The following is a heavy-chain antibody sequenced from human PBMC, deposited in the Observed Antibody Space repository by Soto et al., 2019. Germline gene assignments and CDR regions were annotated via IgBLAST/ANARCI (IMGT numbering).Heavy chain of an antibody. CDR3: ARDGGYSSGWYYYYYCYGMDV. V-gene: IGHV1-18*01. D-gene: IGHD6-19*01. CDR2: ISAYNGNT. J-gene: IGHJ6*02. CDR1: GYTFTSYG. Sequence: ASVKVSCKASGYTFTSYGISWVRQAPGQGLEWMGWISAYNGNTNYAQKLQGRVTMTRDTSTSTVYMELSSLRSEDTAVYYCARDGGYSSGWYYYYYCYGMDVWGQGTTVTVSS.